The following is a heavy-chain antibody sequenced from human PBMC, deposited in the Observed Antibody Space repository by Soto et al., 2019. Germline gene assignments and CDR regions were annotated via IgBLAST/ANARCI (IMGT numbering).Heavy chain of an antibody. J-gene: IGHJ4*02. CDR2: VNPTGGSP. V-gene: IGHV1-46*03. Sequence: QVQLVQSGAEVKKPGASVKLSCKTSGYDFTRYFIHWGRQAPGQGLEWMVKVNPTGGSPTFGQKFPGRVTVTTDTSTSTVYMELSSLRSDDTAVYYCSRDLSPYWGQGTLVTVSS. CDR3: SRDLSPY. CDR1: GYDFTRYF. D-gene: IGHD3-16*02.